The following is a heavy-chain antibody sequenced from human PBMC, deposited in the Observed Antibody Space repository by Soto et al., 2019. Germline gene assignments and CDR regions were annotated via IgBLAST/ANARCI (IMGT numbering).Heavy chain of an antibody. CDR3: ARTIVDIVVDINY. J-gene: IGHJ4*02. Sequence: QVQLQESGPGLVKPSDTLSLTCTVSGGSISSYYWSWIRQPPGKGLEWIGHIFYSGRTDYNPSIKSRVTISVVPSNNQFALKLRSVTAADTAVHYCARTIVDIVVDINYWGQGTLVTVSS. CDR2: IFYSGRT. D-gene: IGHD3-22*01. CDR1: GGSISSYY. V-gene: IGHV4-59*01.